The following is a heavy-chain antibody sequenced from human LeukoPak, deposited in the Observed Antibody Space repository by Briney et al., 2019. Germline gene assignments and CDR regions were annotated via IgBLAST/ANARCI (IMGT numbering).Heavy chain of an antibody. CDR2: IYPGDSDT. D-gene: IGHD6-13*01. J-gene: IGHJ4*02. CDR3: ATQTRYSSSWDY. CDR1: AYSFTTYW. Sequence: GESLKISCKGSAYSFTTYWIGWVRQMPGKGLEWMGTIYPGDSDTRYSPSFQGQVTISADKSINTAYLHWSSLKASDTAMYYCATQTRYSSSWDYWGQGTLVTVSS. V-gene: IGHV5-51*01.